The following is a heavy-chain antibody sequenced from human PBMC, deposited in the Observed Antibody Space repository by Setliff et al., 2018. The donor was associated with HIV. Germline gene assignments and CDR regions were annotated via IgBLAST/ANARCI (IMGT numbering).Heavy chain of an antibody. CDR1: GLTFNRYW. J-gene: IGHJ3*01. Sequence: GGSLRLSCVASGLTFNRYWMSWVRQVPGKGLEWVSNTKFDGSESYYVDSVKGRFIASTDNAKNSLFLQMNSLKAEDTAVYYCARDLVWPYSSRWYDAFDFWGQGTKVTVSS. CDR2: TKFDGSES. V-gene: IGHV3-7*03. CDR3: ARDLVWPYSSRWYDAFDF. D-gene: IGHD6-13*01.